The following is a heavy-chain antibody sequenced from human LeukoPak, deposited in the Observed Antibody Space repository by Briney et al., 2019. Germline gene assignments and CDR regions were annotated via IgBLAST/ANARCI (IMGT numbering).Heavy chain of an antibody. D-gene: IGHD4-23*01. CDR3: ARLSLRWNFDY. CDR2: IYYSGST. Sequence: SETLSLTCTVSGGSISSYYWSWIRQPPGKGLEWIGYIYYSGSTNYNPSLKSRVTISVDTSKNQFSLKLSSVTAADTAVYYCARLSLRWNFDYWGQGTLVTVSS. J-gene: IGHJ4*02. CDR1: GGSISSYY. V-gene: IGHV4-59*08.